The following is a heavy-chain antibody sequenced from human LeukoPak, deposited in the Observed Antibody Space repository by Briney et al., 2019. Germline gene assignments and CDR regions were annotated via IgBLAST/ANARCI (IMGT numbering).Heavy chain of an antibody. V-gene: IGHV3-72*01. CDR3: ARGGYGDYALDY. J-gene: IGHJ4*02. D-gene: IGHD4-17*01. Sequence: GGSLRLSCAASGFTFSDHYMDWVRQAPGKGLEWVGRTRNKANSYTTEYAAPVKGRFTISRDDSKNSLYLQMNSLKPEDTAVYYCARGGYGDYALDYWGQGTLVPVSS. CDR2: TRNKANSYTT. CDR1: GFTFSDHY.